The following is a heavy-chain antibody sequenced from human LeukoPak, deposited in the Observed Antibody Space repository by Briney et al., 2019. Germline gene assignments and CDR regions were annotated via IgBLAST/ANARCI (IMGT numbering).Heavy chain of an antibody. CDR3: ARELQQLVRGVFDY. Sequence: SETLSLTCTVSGGSISSYYWSWIRQPAGEGLEWIGRIYTSGSTNYNPSLKSRVTMSVDTSKNQFSLKLSSVTAADTAVYYCARELQQLVRGVFDYWGQGTLVTVSS. J-gene: IGHJ4*02. D-gene: IGHD6-13*01. V-gene: IGHV4-4*07. CDR1: GGSISSYY. CDR2: IYTSGST.